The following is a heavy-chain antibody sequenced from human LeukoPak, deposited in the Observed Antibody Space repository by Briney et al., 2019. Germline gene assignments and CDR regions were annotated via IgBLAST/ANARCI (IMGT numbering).Heavy chain of an antibody. CDR1: GYNFASYT. Sequence: ASVKVSCKTSGYNFASYTMHWLRQAPGQSPEWMGSINGDNGSTKYSEKFQGRVTFTRDTSASSAYMELSRLRSEDTAVYYCARSSSGTYHYWGQGTLVTVSS. CDR2: INGDNGST. CDR3: ARSSSGTYHY. V-gene: IGHV1-3*01. J-gene: IGHJ4*02. D-gene: IGHD3-10*01.